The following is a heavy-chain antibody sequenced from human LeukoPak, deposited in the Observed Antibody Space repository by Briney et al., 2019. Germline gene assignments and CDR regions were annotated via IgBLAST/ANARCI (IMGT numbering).Heavy chain of an antibody. CDR1: GYTFTTYG. J-gene: IGHJ5*02. CDR3: ARGLIAAAGNLNWFDP. D-gene: IGHD6-13*01. Sequence: ASVKVSCKASGYTFTTYGISWVRQAPGQGLEWMGWISAYNGNTNYARKLQGRVTMTTDTSTSTAYMELRSLRSDDTALYYCARGLIAAAGNLNWFDPWGQGTLVTVSS. CDR2: ISAYNGNT. V-gene: IGHV1-18*01.